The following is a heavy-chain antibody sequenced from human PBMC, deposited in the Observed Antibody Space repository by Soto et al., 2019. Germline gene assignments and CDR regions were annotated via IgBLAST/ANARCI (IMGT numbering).Heavy chain of an antibody. J-gene: IGHJ4*02. CDR2: VKDGGST. Sequence: QVQLQQWGAGLLKPSETLSLTCTVNGGSLTGYYWSWIRQPPGKGLEWIGEVKDGGSTKYSPSLRGRVSISAETSRTHFPLRLNSVTAADAAVYFCARGQEGIEATHWAQGALVTVSS. D-gene: IGHD5-12*01. CDR1: GGSLTGYY. V-gene: IGHV4-34*01. CDR3: ARGQEGIEATH.